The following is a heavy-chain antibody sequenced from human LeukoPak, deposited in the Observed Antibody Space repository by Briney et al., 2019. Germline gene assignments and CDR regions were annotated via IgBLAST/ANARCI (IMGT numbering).Heavy chain of an antibody. CDR3: ARDLAGYNSFDY. CDR2: IYSGGST. CDR1: GFTVSSNY. J-gene: IGHJ4*02. D-gene: IGHD5-24*01. Sequence: PGGSLRLSCAASGFTVSSNYMSCVRQAPGKGLEWVSSIYSGGSTYYTDSVKDRFTISRDNSKNTLYLQMNSLRAEDTAVYYCARDLAGYNSFDYWGQGTLVTVSS. V-gene: IGHV3-66*01.